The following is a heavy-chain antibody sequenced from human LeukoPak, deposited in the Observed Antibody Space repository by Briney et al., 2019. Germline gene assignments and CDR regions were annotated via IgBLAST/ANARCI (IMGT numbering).Heavy chain of an antibody. D-gene: IGHD3-22*01. CDR1: GFTFSSYG. CDR2: IWYDGSNK. CDR3: ARGLKDQYYYYSSGFIR. J-gene: IGHJ4*02. Sequence: GGSLRLSCAASGFTFSSYGMHWVRQAPGKGLEWVAVIWYDGSNKYYADSVKGRFTISRDNSKNTLYLQMNSLRAEDTALYYCARGLKDQYYYYSSGFIRWGQGTLVTVSS. V-gene: IGHV3-33*01.